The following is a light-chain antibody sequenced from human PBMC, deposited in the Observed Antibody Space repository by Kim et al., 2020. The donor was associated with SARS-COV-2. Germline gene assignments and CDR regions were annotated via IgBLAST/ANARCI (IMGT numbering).Light chain of an antibody. CDR1: QSVSVY. J-gene: IGKJ2*01. CDR3: QQRSNWPPYT. Sequence: EIVLTQSPGTLSLSPGERATISCRTSQSVSVYLAWYQQKPGQAPRLLIYDTSNRATGIPARFSGSGSGTDFTLTISSLEPEDFAVYYCQQRSNWPPYTFGQGTKLEI. CDR2: DTS. V-gene: IGKV3-11*01.